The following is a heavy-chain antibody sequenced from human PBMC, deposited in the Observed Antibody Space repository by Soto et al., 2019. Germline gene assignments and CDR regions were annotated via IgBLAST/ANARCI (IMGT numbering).Heavy chain of an antibody. J-gene: IGHJ6*03. V-gene: IGHV3-21*01. Sequence: GGSLRLSCAASGFTFSSYSMNWVRQAPGKGLEWVSSISSSSSYIYYADSVKGRFTISRDNAKNSLYLQMNSLRAEDTAVYYCARDLNPPDYYYMDVWGKGTTVTVSS. CDR2: ISSSSSYI. CDR3: ARDLNPPDYYYMDV. CDR1: GFTFSSYS.